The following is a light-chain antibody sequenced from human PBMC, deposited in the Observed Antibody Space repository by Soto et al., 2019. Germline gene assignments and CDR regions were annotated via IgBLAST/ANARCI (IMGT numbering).Light chain of an antibody. CDR1: QSASNN. CDR2: DAS. CDR3: QQYNYWPPWT. V-gene: IGKV3-15*01. J-gene: IGKJ1*01. Sequence: ILMTQSPATLSVSPGEGATLSCRASQSASNNLAWYQQKPGQAPRLLIYDASTRATGIPARFSGSGSGTEFTLTISGLQSEDFAVYYCQQYNYWPPWTFGQGTKVEI.